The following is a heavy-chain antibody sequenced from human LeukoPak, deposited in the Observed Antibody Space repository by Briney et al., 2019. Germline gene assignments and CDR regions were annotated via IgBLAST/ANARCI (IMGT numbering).Heavy chain of an antibody. D-gene: IGHD4-17*01. J-gene: IGHJ6*02. CDR1: GYSFVSHG. Sequence: ASVKISCKASGYSFVSHGISWVRQAPGQGLEWMGWISAYNGNTNYAQKLQGRVTMTTDTSTSTAYMELRSLRSDDTAVYYCARDPSPRDGDYYGMDVWGQGTTVTVSS. CDR2: ISAYNGNT. CDR3: ARDPSPRDGDYYGMDV. V-gene: IGHV1-18*01.